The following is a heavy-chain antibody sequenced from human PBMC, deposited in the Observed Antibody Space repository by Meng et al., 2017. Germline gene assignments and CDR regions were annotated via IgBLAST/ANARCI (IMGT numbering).Heavy chain of an antibody. D-gene: IGHD3-16*01. Sequence: SETLSLTCTVSGGPISSSSYYWGWIRQPPGKGLEWIGSIYYSGSTYYNPSLKSRVTISVDTSKNQFSLKLSSVTAADTAVYYCASIGVGLGIYFDYWGQGTLVTVSS. CDR1: GGPISSSSYY. V-gene: IGHV4-39*07. CDR2: IYYSGST. CDR3: ASIGVGLGIYFDY. J-gene: IGHJ4*02.